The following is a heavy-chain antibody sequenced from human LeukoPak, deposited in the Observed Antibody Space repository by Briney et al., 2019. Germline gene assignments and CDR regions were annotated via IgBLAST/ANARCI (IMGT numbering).Heavy chain of an antibody. CDR1: GFTFSSYS. CDR2: ISSSSSYI. V-gene: IGHV3-21*01. D-gene: IGHD5-12*01. J-gene: IGHJ4*02. CDR3: ASDSGYDGGDY. Sequence: GGSLRLSCAASGFTFSSYSMNWVRQAPGKGLEWVSSISSSSSYIYYADSVKGRFTISRDNAKNSLYLQMNSLRAEDTAVYYCASDSGYDGGDYWGQGTLVTVSS.